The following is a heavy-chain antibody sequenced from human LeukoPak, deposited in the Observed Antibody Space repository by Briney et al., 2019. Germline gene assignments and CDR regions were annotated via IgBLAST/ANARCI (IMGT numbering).Heavy chain of an antibody. CDR3: ARGGWSGEWGSWFDP. Sequence: PSETLSLTCTVSGGSINSYYWSWIRQPAGKGLEWIGRIYSSGSTNYNPSLRSRVTISVDTSKDQFSLQLRSVTAADTAVYFCARGGWSGEWGSWFDPWGQGTLVTVSS. D-gene: IGHD3-10*01. CDR1: GGSINSYY. V-gene: IGHV4-4*07. CDR2: IYSSGST. J-gene: IGHJ5*02.